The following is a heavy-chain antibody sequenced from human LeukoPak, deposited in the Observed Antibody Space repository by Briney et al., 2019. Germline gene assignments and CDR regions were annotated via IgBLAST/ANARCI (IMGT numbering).Heavy chain of an antibody. CDR2: VKEDGSDA. V-gene: IGHV3-7*04. CDR3: TRALDY. CDR1: GFTFSNYW. J-gene: IGHJ4*02. Sequence: PGGSLRLSCAASGFTFSNYWMDWVRQAPEKGLEWVANVKEDGSDAYYVESVKGRFTISRDNAKKSLYLQMNSLTAEDTAVYYCTRALDYWGQGTPVTVSS.